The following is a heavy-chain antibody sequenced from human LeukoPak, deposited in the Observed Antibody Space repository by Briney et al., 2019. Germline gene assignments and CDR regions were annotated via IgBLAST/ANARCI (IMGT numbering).Heavy chain of an antibody. D-gene: IGHD2-15*01. Sequence: SVTVSFKASGGTFSSYALRWVRQAPGQGLEWLGRIIPILGIANYAQKFQGRVTITADKSTSTAYMELSSLRSEDTAVYYCARDESVVVDYYGMDVWGQGTTVTVSS. CDR2: IIPILGIA. CDR1: GGTFSSYA. V-gene: IGHV1-69*04. J-gene: IGHJ6*02. CDR3: ARDESVVVDYYGMDV.